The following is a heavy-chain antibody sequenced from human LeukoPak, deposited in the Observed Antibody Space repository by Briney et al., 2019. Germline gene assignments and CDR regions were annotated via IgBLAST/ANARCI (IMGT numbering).Heavy chain of an antibody. J-gene: IGHJ4*02. V-gene: IGHV4-39*07. Sequence: SETLSLTCTVSGGSISSSSYYWGWIRQPAGKGLEWIGEINHSGSTNYNPSLKSRVTISVDTSKNQFSLKLSSVTAADTAVYYCARGIFVVVVPARERYFDYWGQGTLVTVSS. CDR3: ARGIFVVVVPARERYFDY. CDR1: GGSISSSSYY. D-gene: IGHD2-15*01. CDR2: INHSGST.